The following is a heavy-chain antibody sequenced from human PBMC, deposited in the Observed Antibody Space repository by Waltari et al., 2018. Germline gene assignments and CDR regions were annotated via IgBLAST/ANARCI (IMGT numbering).Heavy chain of an antibody. J-gene: IGHJ4*02. CDR1: GSTFTTTW. CDR2: VKSKTEGGTT. Sequence: ELQLVESGGGLVKSGESLRLTCTASGSTFTTTWMIWVRQTPGTGGGGGVEGVGRVKSKTEGGTTDYDAPVKGRFDISRDDSKKTLYLQMSSLITEDTAVYYCASELYCSSTNCPLTFNSWGPGTLVTVSS. D-gene: IGHD2-2*01. V-gene: IGHV3-15*01. CDR3: ASELYCSSTNCPLTFNS.